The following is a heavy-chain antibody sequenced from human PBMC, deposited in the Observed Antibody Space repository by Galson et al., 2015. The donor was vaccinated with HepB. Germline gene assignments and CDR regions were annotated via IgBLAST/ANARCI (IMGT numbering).Heavy chain of an antibody. CDR2: IRRTPYAAPP. J-gene: IGHJ4*02. CDR3: AREAAGLGGYFDY. V-gene: IGHV3-49*03. CDR1: GFTFGAHA. D-gene: IGHD6-13*01. Sequence: SLRLSCASPGFTFGAHAVNWFRQAPGKGPEWIGFIRRTPYAAPPAYAASLKGRFSISRDDSKNIAHLQMNSLQTEDTAAYFCAREAAGLGGYFDYWGRGTLVTVSS.